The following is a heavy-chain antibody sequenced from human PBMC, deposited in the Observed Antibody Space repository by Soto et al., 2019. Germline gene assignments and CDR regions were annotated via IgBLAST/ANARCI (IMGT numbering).Heavy chain of an antibody. Sequence: QVQLVQSGAEVKKPGASVKVSCKASGYTFTSYAMHWVRQAPGQRLEWMGWINAGNGNTKYSQKFQGRVTITRDTSASTAYMELSRLRSEDTAVYYCASLIMITFGGVIVHGAFDIWGQGTMVTVSS. D-gene: IGHD3-16*02. J-gene: IGHJ3*02. CDR1: GYTFTSYA. CDR2: INAGNGNT. V-gene: IGHV1-3*01. CDR3: ASLIMITFGGVIVHGAFDI.